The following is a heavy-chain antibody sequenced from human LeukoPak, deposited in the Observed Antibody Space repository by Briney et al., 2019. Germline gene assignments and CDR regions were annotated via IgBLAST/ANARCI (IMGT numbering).Heavy chain of an antibody. CDR1: GYTFTSYG. Sequence: ASVKVSCKASGYTFTSYGISWVRQAPGQGPEWMGWISAYNGTTNYAQKLQGRVTLTTDTSTSTAYMELRSLRSEDTAVYYCARSAYCDFWSGYYAYYYYYMDVWGKGTTVTISS. J-gene: IGHJ6*03. CDR3: ARSAYCDFWSGYYAYYYYYMDV. D-gene: IGHD3-3*01. V-gene: IGHV1-18*01. CDR2: ISAYNGTT.